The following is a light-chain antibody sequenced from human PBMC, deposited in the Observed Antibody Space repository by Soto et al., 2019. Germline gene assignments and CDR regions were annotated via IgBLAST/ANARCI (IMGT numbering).Light chain of an antibody. CDR1: QSVSSY. Sequence: EIVLTQSPATLSLSPGERATLSCRASQSVSSYLAWYQQKPVQAPRLLIYDASNRSTGVPARFSGSGSGTDFTLTISSLEPEDFAVYYCQQRSNLPLTFGGGTKVEIK. CDR2: DAS. CDR3: QQRSNLPLT. V-gene: IGKV3-11*01. J-gene: IGKJ4*02.